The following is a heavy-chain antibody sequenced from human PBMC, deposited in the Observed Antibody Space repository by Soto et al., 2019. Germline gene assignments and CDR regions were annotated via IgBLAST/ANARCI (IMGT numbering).Heavy chain of an antibody. CDR2: IYPGDSDT. CDR1: GYSFTSYW. V-gene: IGHV5-51*01. J-gene: IGHJ6*02. D-gene: IGHD4-4*01. Sequence: PGESLKISCKGSGYSFTSYWIGWVRQMPGKGLEWMGIIYPGDSDTRYSPSFQGQVTISADKSISTAYLQWSSLKASDTAMYYCARAFSYSKGDYYYGMDVWRQGTTVTVSS. CDR3: ARAFSYSKGDYYYGMDV.